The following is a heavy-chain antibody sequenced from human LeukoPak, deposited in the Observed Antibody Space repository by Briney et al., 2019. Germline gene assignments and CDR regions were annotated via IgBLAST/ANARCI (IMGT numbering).Heavy chain of an antibody. Sequence: QPGRSLRLSCAASGFTFSSYGMHWVPQAPGKGLDRVAAISYMGSNKYYADPVKGRFTISRDNSKNTLYLQMNSLRPEDTAVYYCANTDTTWGVSSSWSGRFDYWGRGTLVTVSS. CDR2: ISYMGSNK. J-gene: IGHJ4*02. CDR1: GFTFSSYG. CDR3: ANTDTTWGVSSSWSGRFDY. V-gene: IGHV3-30*18. D-gene: IGHD6-13*01.